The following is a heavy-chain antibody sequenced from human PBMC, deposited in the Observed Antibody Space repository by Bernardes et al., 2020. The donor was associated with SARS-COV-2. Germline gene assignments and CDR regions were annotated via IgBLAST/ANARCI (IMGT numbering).Heavy chain of an antibody. CDR3: AIGVDTAMVRGNWFDP. J-gene: IGHJ5*02. D-gene: IGHD5-18*01. V-gene: IGHV4-31*03. Sequence: SEPLSLTCTVSGGSISSVGYYWSWLLQHPGKGLEWIGYIYYSGSTYYNPSLKSRVTISVDTSKNQFSLKPSSVTAADTAVYYCAIGVDTAMVRGNWFDPWGQGTLVTVSS. CDR2: IYYSGST. CDR1: GGSISSVGYY.